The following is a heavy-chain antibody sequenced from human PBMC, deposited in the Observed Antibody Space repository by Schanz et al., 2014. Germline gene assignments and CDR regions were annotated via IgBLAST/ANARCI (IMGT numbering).Heavy chain of an antibody. D-gene: IGHD2-8*01. CDR3: AREWSSFDY. V-gene: IGHV4-30-4*07. CDR2: IFFRGST. Sequence: QVQLQESGPGLVKPSQTLSLTCAVSGGSISSGGYSWSWIRQPPGKGLEWIGYIFFRGSTYYNPSLKSRVTISIDTSKNQFSLRLTSVTAADTAVYYCAREWSSFDYWGQGTLVTVSS. CDR1: GGSISSGGYS. J-gene: IGHJ4*02.